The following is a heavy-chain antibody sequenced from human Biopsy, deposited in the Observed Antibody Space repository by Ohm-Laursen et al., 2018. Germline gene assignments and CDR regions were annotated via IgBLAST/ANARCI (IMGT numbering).Heavy chain of an antibody. CDR3: ARRGSGGRSFDY. V-gene: IGHV4-59*08. J-gene: IGHJ4*02. Sequence: SDTLSFTCSVSTVSIYSSYWIWIRQAPGKGLVWLGFISNSGNTNYNPSLKSRVTISADTSKNQFSLKLGSVTVADTAVFYCARRGSGGRSFDYWGQGSLVTVSS. D-gene: IGHD2-15*01. CDR2: ISNSGNT. CDR1: TVSIYSSY.